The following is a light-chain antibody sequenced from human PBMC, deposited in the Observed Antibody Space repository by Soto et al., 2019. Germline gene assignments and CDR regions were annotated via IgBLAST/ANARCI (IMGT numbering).Light chain of an antibody. V-gene: IGLV1-44*01. CDR3: TAWYDSLNARL. CDR2: NND. CDR1: TSNIGSNA. J-gene: IGLJ2*01. Sequence: QSALTQPPSASGTPGQRVTFSCSGSTSNIGSNAVNWYQQLPGTAPNLLIYNNDRRPSGVPARFSCSKSCASASLAIIGRQYEDEADDYCTAWYDSLNARLFGGGTKLTVL.